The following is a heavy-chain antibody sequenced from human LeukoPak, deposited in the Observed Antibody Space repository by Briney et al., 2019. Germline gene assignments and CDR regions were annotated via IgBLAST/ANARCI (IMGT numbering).Heavy chain of an antibody. D-gene: IGHD3-22*01. J-gene: IGHJ3*02. V-gene: IGHV4-61*01. Sequence: PSETLSLTCGVSGYPINNAYYWVWIRQPPGKGLEWIGYIYYSGSTNYNPSLKSRVTISVDTSKNQFSLKLSSVTAADTAVYYCARELEWTRYYDSSGYSAFDIWGQGTMVTVSS. CDR3: ARELEWTRYYDSSGYSAFDI. CDR1: GYPINNAYY. CDR2: IYYSGST.